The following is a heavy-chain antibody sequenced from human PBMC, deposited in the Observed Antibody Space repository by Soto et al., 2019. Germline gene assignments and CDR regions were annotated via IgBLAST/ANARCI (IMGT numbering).Heavy chain of an antibody. Sequence: SETLALTCTVCVGSISSYYWSWIRQPPGKGLEWIGYIYYSGSTNYNPSLKSRVTISVDTSKNQFSLKLSSVTAADTAVYYCARAGWELYWFDPWGQGTLVTVSS. D-gene: IGHD1-26*01. CDR3: ARAGWELYWFDP. CDR1: VGSISSYY. V-gene: IGHV4-59*01. J-gene: IGHJ5*02. CDR2: IYYSGST.